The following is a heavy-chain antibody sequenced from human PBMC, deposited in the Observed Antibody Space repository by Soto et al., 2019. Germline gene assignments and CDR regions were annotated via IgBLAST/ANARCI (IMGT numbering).Heavy chain of an antibody. D-gene: IGHD4-17*01. Sequence: SETLSLTCAVYGGSFSGYYWSWIRQPPGKGLEWIGEINHSGSTNYNPSLKSRVTISVDTSKNQFSLKLSSVTAADTAVYYCARRAQVTTENVWWFDPWGQGTLVTVSS. CDR3: ARRAQVTTENVWWFDP. J-gene: IGHJ5*02. CDR1: GGSFSGYY. V-gene: IGHV4-34*01. CDR2: INHSGST.